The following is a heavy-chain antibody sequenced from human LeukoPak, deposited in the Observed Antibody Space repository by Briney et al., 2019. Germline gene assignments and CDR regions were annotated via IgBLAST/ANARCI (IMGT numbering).Heavy chain of an antibody. V-gene: IGHV4-59*07. CDR1: GGFISSYY. D-gene: IGHD3-16*01. Sequence: SDTLSLTCTVSGGFISSYYWSWIRQPPGKGLEWVGYIDYSGCTKCNPSLKSRVTISVDTSKNQFFLKLSSVTAADTGGLYLSRGGRLGFDPWGQGTLVTVSS. CDR3: SRGGRLGFDP. J-gene: IGHJ5*02. CDR2: IDYSGCT.